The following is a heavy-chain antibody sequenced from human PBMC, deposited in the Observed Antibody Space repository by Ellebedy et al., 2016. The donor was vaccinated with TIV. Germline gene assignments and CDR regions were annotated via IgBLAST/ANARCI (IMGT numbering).Heavy chain of an antibody. CDR1: GFTFSDYY. V-gene: IGHV3-11*01. CDR3: ARAPENYYDSSGYYHFYYGMDV. D-gene: IGHD3-22*01. Sequence: GESLKISXATSGFTFSDYYMTWIRQAPWKWLEWLSYINSGGGNIYYADSVKGRFTISRDNAKNSLYLQMNSLRAEDTAVYYCARAPENYYDSSGYYHFYYGMDVWGQGTTVTVS. J-gene: IGHJ6*02. CDR2: INSGGGNI.